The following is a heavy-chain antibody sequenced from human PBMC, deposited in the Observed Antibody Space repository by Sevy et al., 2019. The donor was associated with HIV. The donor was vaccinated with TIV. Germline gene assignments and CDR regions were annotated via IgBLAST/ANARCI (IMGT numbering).Heavy chain of an antibody. CDR2: IIPIFGTA. CDR3: ARDNGGLFDY. CDR1: GGTFSSYA. Sequence: ASVKVSCKASGGTFSSYAISWVRQAPGQGLEWMGGIIPIFGTANYAQKFQGRVTITADESTSTAYMELSSLRSEDTAVYDCARDNGGLFDYWGQGTLVTVSS. J-gene: IGHJ4*02. V-gene: IGHV1-69*13. D-gene: IGHD7-27*01.